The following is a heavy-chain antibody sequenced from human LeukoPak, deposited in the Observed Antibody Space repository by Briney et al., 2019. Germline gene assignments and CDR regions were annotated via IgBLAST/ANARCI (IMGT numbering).Heavy chain of an antibody. V-gene: IGHV3-21*01. CDR2: VTSNDYI. Sequence: GGSLRLSCAASGFTFSSYSMNWVRQAPGKGLEWVSSVTSNDYIFYADSMKGRFTISRDNAKNSLFLQMNSLRADDTAVYYCARHPYCSSATCYGIDYWGQGTLVAVSS. CDR3: ARHPYCSSATCYGIDY. D-gene: IGHD2-2*01. J-gene: IGHJ4*02. CDR1: GFTFSSYS.